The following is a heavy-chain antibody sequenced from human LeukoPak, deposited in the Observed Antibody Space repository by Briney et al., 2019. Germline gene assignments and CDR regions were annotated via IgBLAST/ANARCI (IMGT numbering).Heavy chain of an antibody. J-gene: IGHJ4*02. CDR3: AGGKYYGLGTRPGYLGY. CDR2: MDNFGIK. Sequence: PGGSLRLSCAASGFSVNNNYVDWVRQAPGKGLEWVSSMDNFGIKYYAASVQGRFTISRDSASDMVFLQINTLRVEDTAVYYCAGGKYYGLGTRPGYLGYWGLGTLVTVSS. CDR1: GFSVNNNY. D-gene: IGHD3-10*01. V-gene: IGHV3-53*01.